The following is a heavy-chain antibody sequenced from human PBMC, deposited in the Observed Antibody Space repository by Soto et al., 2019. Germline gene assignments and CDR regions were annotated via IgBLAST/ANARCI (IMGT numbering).Heavy chain of an antibody. CDR2: IIPIFGAA. Sequence: QVQLVQSGPEVKKPGSSGKVSCKASGGSFRSDVFSWVRQAPGQGLEWMGRIIPIFGAANYAQKFQDRVTITADEASSTVYMELSSLTSDDTAVYYCARDPGQDCSTTSCYHRGWFDPWGQGTLVTVSS. CDR3: ARDPGQDCSTTSCYHRGWFDP. D-gene: IGHD2-2*01. CDR1: GGSFRSDV. J-gene: IGHJ5*02. V-gene: IGHV1-69*18.